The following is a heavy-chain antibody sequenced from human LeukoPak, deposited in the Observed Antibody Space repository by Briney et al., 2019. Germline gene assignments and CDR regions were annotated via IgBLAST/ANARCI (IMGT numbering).Heavy chain of an antibody. CDR1: GFTFSSYA. J-gene: IGHJ3*02. CDR2: ISYDGSNK. D-gene: IGHD2-15*01. Sequence: GGSLRLSCAASGFTFSSYAMHWVRQAPGKGLEWVAVISYDGSNKYYADSVRGRFTISRDNSKNTLYLQMNSLRAEDTAVYYCARFEDGVVVVAATRAFDIWGQGTMVTVSS. CDR3: ARFEDGVVVVAATRAFDI. V-gene: IGHV3-30-3*01.